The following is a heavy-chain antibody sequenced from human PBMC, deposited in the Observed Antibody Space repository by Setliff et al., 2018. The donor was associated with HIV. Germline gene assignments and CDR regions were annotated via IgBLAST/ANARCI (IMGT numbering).Heavy chain of an antibody. CDR2: ITSSSDTT. CDR3: ARLMSGWSVDY. D-gene: IGHD6-19*01. Sequence: GGSLRLSCVASGFTFSNYPMKWIRQAPGKGLECVSYITSSSDTTYYGDSVQGRFTTSRDNAKNSLYLQMNSLRADDTAVYYCARLMSGWSVDYWGQGIQVTVSS. CDR1: GFTFSNYP. J-gene: IGHJ4*02. V-gene: IGHV3-48*01.